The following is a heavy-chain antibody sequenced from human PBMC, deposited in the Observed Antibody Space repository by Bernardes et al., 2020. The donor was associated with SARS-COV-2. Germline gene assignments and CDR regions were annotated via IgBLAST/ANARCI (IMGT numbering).Heavy chain of an antibody. V-gene: IGHV1-69*13. Sequence: SVKVSCKASGGTFSSYAISWVRQAPGQGLEWMGGIIPIFGTANYAQKFQGRVTITADESTSTAYMELSSLRSEDTAVYYCARDPQYGGKLSDGMDVWGQGTTVTVSS. J-gene: IGHJ6*02. D-gene: IGHD2-15*01. CDR3: ARDPQYGGKLSDGMDV. CDR2: IIPIFGTA. CDR1: GGTFSSYA.